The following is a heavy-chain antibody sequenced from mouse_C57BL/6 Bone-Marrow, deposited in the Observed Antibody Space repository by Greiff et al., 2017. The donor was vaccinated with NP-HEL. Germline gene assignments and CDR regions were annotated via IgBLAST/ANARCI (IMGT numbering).Heavy chain of an antibody. D-gene: IGHD4-1*01. J-gene: IGHJ2*01. V-gene: IGHV1-83*01. Sequence: VQLQQSGPVLVKPGASVKMSCKASGYTFTDYYMNWVKQSHGKSLEWIGEIYPRSGNTYYNEKFKGKATLTADKSSSTAYMELRSLTSEDSAVYFCARTKLGRDYWGQGTTLTVSS. CDR1: YTFTDYYM. CDR2: YPRSGNTY. CDR3: RTKLGRDY.